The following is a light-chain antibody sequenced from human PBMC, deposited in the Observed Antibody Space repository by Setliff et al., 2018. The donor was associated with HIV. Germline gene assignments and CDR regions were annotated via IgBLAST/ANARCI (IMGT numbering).Light chain of an antibody. CDR3: CSYAGNYLYV. CDR1: SSDVGGYNY. J-gene: IGLJ1*01. Sequence: QSALTQPPSASGSPGQSVTISCTGTSSDVGGYNYVSWYQQHPGKAPKVMIYEVTKRPSGVPDRFSGSKSGNTASLTVSGLQAEDEADYYCCSYAGNYLYVFGTGTKVTVL. V-gene: IGLV2-8*01. CDR2: EVT.